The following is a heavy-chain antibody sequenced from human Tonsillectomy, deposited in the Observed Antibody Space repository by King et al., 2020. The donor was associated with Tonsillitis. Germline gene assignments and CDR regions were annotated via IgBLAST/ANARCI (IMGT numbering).Heavy chain of an antibody. CDR1: GGSFSNYY. CDR3: ARGNNSGYALYS. CDR2: VNHSGGT. J-gene: IGHJ4*02. V-gene: IGHV4-34*01. Sequence: VQLQQWGAGLLKPSETLSLTCAVYGGSFSNYYWSWIRQPPGKGLEWIGEVNHSGGTDYNPSLKSRVTLSVDTSKNEISLKLSSVTAADTAIYYCARGNNSGYALYSWGQGTLVTVSS. D-gene: IGHD3-9*01.